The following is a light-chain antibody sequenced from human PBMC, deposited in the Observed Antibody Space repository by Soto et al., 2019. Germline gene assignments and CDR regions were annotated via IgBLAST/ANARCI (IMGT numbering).Light chain of an antibody. CDR3: QQANSFPLT. CDR2: VAS. J-gene: IGKJ4*01. V-gene: IGKV1-39*01. Sequence: DIQMTQSPSSLSASVGDRVTITCRASQSISRYLNWYQQKPGKAPNLLIYVASSLQSEVPSRFSGSGSGTDFTLTISSLQPEDFATYYCQQANSFPLTFGGGTTVDIK. CDR1: QSISRY.